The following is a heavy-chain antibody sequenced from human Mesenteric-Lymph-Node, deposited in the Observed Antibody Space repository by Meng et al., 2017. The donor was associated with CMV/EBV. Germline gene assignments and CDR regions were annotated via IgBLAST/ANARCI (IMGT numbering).Heavy chain of an antibody. D-gene: IGHD3-22*01. CDR2: IRYDGSNK. J-gene: IGHJ4*02. CDR1: GFIFSSYA. Sequence: GESLKISCEASGFIFSSYAMSWVRQAPGKGLEWVAFIRYDGSNKYYADSVKGRFTISRDNSKNTLYLQMNSLRAEDTAVYYCAGGPSYYYDSSGYYSPPFDYWGQGTLVTVSS. CDR3: AGGPSYYYDSSGYYSPPFDY. V-gene: IGHV3-30*02.